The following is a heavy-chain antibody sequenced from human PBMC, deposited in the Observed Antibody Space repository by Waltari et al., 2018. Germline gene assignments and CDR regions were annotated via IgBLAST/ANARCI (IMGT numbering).Heavy chain of an antibody. CDR3: ATSPTVANIFQY. D-gene: IGHD4-17*01. J-gene: IGHJ1*01. CDR2: ISADNGNT. CDR1: GYTFTSFG. V-gene: IGHV1-18*01. Sequence: QVELVQSAAEVKKPGASVKVSCKASGYTFTSFGISWVRQAPGKGLEWMGWISADNGNTNYAQNLQGRVTMATDTSTSTAHMELRSLGSDDTAVYYCATSPTVANIFQYWGQGTQVIVSS.